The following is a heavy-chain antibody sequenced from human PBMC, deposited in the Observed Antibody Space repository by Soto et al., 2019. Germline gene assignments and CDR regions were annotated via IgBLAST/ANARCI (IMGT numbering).Heavy chain of an antibody. J-gene: IGHJ6*03. CDR1: GGSFSGYY. Sequence: SETLSLTCAVYGGSFSGYYWSWIRQPPGKGLEWVGEINHSGSTNYNPSLKSRVTISVDTSKNQFSLKLSSVTAADTAVYYCARGRRSSYYMDVWGKGTTVTVSS. V-gene: IGHV4-34*01. CDR3: ARGRRSSYYMDV. CDR2: INHSGST. D-gene: IGHD1-1*01.